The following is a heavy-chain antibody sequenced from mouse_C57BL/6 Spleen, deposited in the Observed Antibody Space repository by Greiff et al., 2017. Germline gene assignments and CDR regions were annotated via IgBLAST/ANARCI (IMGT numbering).Heavy chain of an antibody. Sequence: VHVKQSGPELVKPGASVKISCKASGYSFTDYNMNWVKQSNGKSLEWIGVINPNYGTTSYNQKFKGKATLTVDQSSSTAYMQLNSLTSEDSAVYYCARAGRGYYYAMDYWGQGTSVTVSS. V-gene: IGHV1-39*01. CDR1: GYSFTDYN. D-gene: IGHD4-1*01. CDR2: INPNYGTT. J-gene: IGHJ4*01. CDR3: ARAGRGYYYAMDY.